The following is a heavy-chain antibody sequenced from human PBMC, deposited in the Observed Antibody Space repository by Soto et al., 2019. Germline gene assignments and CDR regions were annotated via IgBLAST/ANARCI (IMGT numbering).Heavy chain of an antibody. J-gene: IGHJ4*02. CDR1: GFSFGSYW. CDR2: IKDDGSER. Sequence: PGGSLRLSCAVSGFSFGSYWMSWVRQAPGKWLEWLASIKDDGSERYYLDSVKGRFTISRDNAKDSLSLQMNSLRGEDTAFYYCARDVGPVTIFGEALSGYFDFWGQGXLVTVYS. CDR3: ARDVGPVTIFGEALSGYFDF. V-gene: IGHV3-7*03. D-gene: IGHD3-3*01.